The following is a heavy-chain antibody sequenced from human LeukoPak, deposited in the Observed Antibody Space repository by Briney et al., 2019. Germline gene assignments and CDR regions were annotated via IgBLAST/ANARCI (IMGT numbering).Heavy chain of an antibody. CDR1: GFTFSSYS. J-gene: IGHJ4*02. CDR2: ISSSSDTI. D-gene: IGHD5-24*01. Sequence: GGSLRLSCAASGFTFSSYSMNWVRQAPGKGLEWVSYISSSSDTIYYADSVKGRSTISRDNAKRSLYLQMNSLRDEDTAVYYCARSTMATITYFDYWGQGTLVTVSS. CDR3: ARSTMATITYFDY. V-gene: IGHV3-48*02.